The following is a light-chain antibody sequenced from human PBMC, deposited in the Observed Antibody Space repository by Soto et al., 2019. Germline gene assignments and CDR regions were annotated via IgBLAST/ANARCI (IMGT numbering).Light chain of an antibody. CDR1: SGHSTHA. J-gene: IGLJ2*01. V-gene: IGLV4-69*01. CDR3: QTWGTGMWGVV. CDR2: LNSDGSH. Sequence: QPVLTQPPSASASLGASVKLTCTLTSGHSTHAIAWHQQQPEKGPRYLMKLNSDGSHSKGDGIPDRFSGSSSGAERYLTISSLQPEDEADYYCQTWGTGMWGVVLGGGTKVTVL.